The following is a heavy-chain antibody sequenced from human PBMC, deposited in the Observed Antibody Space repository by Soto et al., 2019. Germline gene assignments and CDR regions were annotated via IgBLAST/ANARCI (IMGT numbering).Heavy chain of an antibody. CDR2: IYYSGST. D-gene: IGHD3-9*01. J-gene: IGHJ2*01. CDR3: ARHLEPGYYERSLDL. CDR1: GDAINSYY. V-gene: IGHV4-59*08. Sequence: QVQLQESGPGLVKPSETLSLTCTVSGDAINSYYWSWIRQPPGKGLEWIGYIYYSGSTNYNPSLKSRVTMSLDTSKNQFSLRLASVTAADTAVYYCARHLEPGYYERSLDLWGRGTLVTVSS.